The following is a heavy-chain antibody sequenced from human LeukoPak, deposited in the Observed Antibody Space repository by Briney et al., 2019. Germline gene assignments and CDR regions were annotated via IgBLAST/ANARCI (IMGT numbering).Heavy chain of an antibody. CDR2: INHSGST. CDR1: GGSFSGYY. Sequence: SETLSLTCAVYGGSFSGYYWSWIRQPPGEGLEWIGEINHSGSTNYNPSLKSRVTISVGTSKNQFSLKLSSVTAADTAVYYCAGQSLRYFDWSYAFDIWGQGTMVTVSS. CDR3: AGQSLRYFDWSYAFDI. V-gene: IGHV4-34*01. D-gene: IGHD3-9*01. J-gene: IGHJ3*02.